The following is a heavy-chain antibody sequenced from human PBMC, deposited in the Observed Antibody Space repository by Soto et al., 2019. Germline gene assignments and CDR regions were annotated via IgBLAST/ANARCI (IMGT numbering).Heavy chain of an antibody. D-gene: IGHD5-18*01. Sequence: PSETLSLTCTVSGGSISSGGYYWSWIRQHPGKGLEWIGYIYYSGSTYYNPSLKSRVTISVDTSKNQFSLKLSSVTAADTAVYYCARDHPHSYGIYYFDYWGQGTLVTV. CDR1: GGSISSGGYY. CDR3: ARDHPHSYGIYYFDY. V-gene: IGHV4-31*03. J-gene: IGHJ4*02. CDR2: IYYSGST.